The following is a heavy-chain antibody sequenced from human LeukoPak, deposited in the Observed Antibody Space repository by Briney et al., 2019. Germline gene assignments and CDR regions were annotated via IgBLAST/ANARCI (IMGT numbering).Heavy chain of an antibody. V-gene: IGHV3-7*03. CDR1: GFTFSNAW. CDR3: ARGPGYSGYDTFDY. CDR2: IKQDGSEK. Sequence: GGSLRLSCAASGFTFSNAWMSWVRQAPGKGLEWVANIKQDGSEKYYVDSVKGRFTISRDNAKNSLYLQMNSLRAEDTAVYYCARGPGYSGYDTFDYWGQGTLVTVSS. D-gene: IGHD5-12*01. J-gene: IGHJ4*02.